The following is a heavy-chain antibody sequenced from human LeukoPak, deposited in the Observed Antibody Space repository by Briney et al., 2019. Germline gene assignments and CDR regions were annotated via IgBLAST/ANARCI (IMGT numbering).Heavy chain of an antibody. CDR1: GYTFTGYY. V-gene: IGHV1-69*05. Sequence: ASVKVSCKASGYTFTGYYMHWVRQAPGQGLEWMGGIIPIFGTANYAQKFQGRVTITTDESTSTAYMELSSLRSEDTAVYYCARDLSYLGYPSFDYWGQGTLVTVSS. CDR2: IIPIFGTA. CDR3: ARDLSYLGYPSFDY. J-gene: IGHJ4*02. D-gene: IGHD2/OR15-2a*01.